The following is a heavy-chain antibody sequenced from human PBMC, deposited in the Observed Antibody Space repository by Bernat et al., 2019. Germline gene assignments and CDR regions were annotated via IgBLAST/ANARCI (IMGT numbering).Heavy chain of an antibody. CDR1: GGSISTTSHY. CDR3: AGQYDFWSAYGWFDP. J-gene: IGHJ5*02. Sequence: QLQLQESGPGLVKPPETLSLTCTVSGGSISTTSHYWGWIRQPPGKGLEWIGSINYSGSTYYNPSLKSRVSMSVDTAKNQFSLWLISVTAADTAVYYGAGQYDFWSAYGWFDPWGQGTLVTVSS. D-gene: IGHD3-3*01. V-gene: IGHV4-39*01. CDR2: INYSGST.